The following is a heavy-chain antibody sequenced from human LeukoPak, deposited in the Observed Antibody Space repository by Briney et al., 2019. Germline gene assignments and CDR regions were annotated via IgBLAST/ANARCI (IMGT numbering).Heavy chain of an antibody. J-gene: IGHJ5*02. CDR3: ASGVMVRGVQKFDP. CDR1: GYTFTSYA. V-gene: IGHV7-4-1*02. D-gene: IGHD3-10*01. Sequence: ASVKVSCKASGYTFTSYAMNWVRQAPGQGLEWMGWINTNTGNPTYAQGFIGRFVFSLDTSVSTAYLQISSLKAEDTAVYYCASGVMVRGVQKFDPWGQGTLVTVSS. CDR2: INTNTGNP.